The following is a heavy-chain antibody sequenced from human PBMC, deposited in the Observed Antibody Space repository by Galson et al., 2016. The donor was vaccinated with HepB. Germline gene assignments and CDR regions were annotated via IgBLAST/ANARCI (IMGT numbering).Heavy chain of an antibody. J-gene: IGHJ6*02. CDR2: MNPDSGNT. CDR1: GDAFATYD. V-gene: IGHV1-8*01. CDR3: AIATVFHHYYGRDV. Sequence: SVKVSCRASGDAFATYDFNWVRQAAGQRLEWMGWMNPDSGNTAYVPKFEGRVTMTRNTSLSTAYIELTSRTSDDSAVYHCAIATVFHHYYGRDVWGQGKTFTVS. D-gene: IGHD1-14*01.